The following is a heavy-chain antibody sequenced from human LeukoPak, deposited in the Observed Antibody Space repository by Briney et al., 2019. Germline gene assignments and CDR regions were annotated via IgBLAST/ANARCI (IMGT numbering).Heavy chain of an antibody. J-gene: IGHJ4*02. CDR3: ARAGGGYSYGLDY. CDR2: IYYSGST. D-gene: IGHD5-18*01. CDR1: GGSISSYY. Sequence: PSQTLSLTCTVSGGSISSYYWSWIRRPPGKGLEWIGYIYYSGSTNYNPSLKSRVTISVDTSKNQFSLKLSSVTAADTAVYYCARAGGGYSYGLDYWGQGTLVTVSS. V-gene: IGHV4-59*08.